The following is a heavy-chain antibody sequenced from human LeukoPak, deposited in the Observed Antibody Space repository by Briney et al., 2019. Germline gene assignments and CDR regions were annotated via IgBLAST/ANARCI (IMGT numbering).Heavy chain of an antibody. CDR2: IYYSGST. Sequence: SETLSLTCTVSGGSISSSSYYWGWIRQPPGKGLEWIGSIYYSGSTYYNPSLKSRVTISVDTSKNQFSLKLSSVTAADTAVYYCARMVGGLGRYYYYYYMDVRGKGTTVTVSS. V-gene: IGHV4-39*01. J-gene: IGHJ6*03. CDR3: ARMVGGLGRYYYYYYMDV. D-gene: IGHD2-15*01. CDR1: GGSISSSSYY.